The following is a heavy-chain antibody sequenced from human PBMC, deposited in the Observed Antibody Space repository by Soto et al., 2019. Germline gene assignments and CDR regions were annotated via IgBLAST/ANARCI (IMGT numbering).Heavy chain of an antibody. J-gene: IGHJ6*02. CDR3: ARRPGDSSGWYGSYYYYGMDV. CDR2: IYYSGST. V-gene: IGHV4-39*01. Sequence: QLQLQESGPGLVKPSETLSLTCTVSGGSISSSSYYWGWIRQPPGKGLEWIGSIYYSGSTYYNPSLKSRVTISVDTSKNQCSLKLSSVTAADTAVYYCARRPGDSSGWYGSYYYYGMDVWGQGTTVTVSS. CDR1: GGSISSSSYY. D-gene: IGHD6-19*01.